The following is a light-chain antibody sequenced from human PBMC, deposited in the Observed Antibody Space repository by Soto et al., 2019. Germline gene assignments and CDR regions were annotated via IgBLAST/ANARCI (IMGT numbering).Light chain of an antibody. CDR1: QSVSSN. CDR3: QQYNKWPLT. J-gene: IGKJ4*01. CDR2: GAS. Sequence: EIVMTQSPATLSVSPGERATLSCRASQSVSSNLAWYQQKPGQAPRLLIYGASTRASGIPASFSGSGSGTEFTLTISSLQSEDFAVYYCQQYNKWPLTFGGGTKVVIK. V-gene: IGKV3-15*01.